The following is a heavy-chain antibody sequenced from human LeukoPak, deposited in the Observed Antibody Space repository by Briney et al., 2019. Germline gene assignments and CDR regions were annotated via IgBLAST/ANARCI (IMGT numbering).Heavy chain of an antibody. CDR1: GYTFTSYG. D-gene: IGHD2-2*01. Sequence: ASVKVSCKASGYTFTSYGISWVRQAPGQGLEWMGWTSAYNGNTNYAQKLQGRVTMTTDTSTSTAYMELRSLRSDDTAVYYCARDFGCSSTSCYHDFQHWGQGTLVTVSS. J-gene: IGHJ1*01. V-gene: IGHV1-18*04. CDR3: ARDFGCSSTSCYHDFQH. CDR2: TSAYNGNT.